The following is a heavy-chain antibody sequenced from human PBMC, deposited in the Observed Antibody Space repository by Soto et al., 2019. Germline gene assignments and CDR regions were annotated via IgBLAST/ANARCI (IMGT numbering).Heavy chain of an antibody. CDR1: GFTFSSYG. CDR3: ARNGSYDTGDYGMDV. Sequence: GGSLRLSCAASGFTFSSYGMHWVRQAPGKGLEWVAVIWYDGSNKYYADSVKGRFTISRDNSKNTLYLQMNSLRAEDTAVYYCARNGSYDTGDYGMDVWGQGIKVTVYS. CDR2: IWYDGSNK. V-gene: IGHV3-33*01. D-gene: IGHD3-16*01. J-gene: IGHJ6*02.